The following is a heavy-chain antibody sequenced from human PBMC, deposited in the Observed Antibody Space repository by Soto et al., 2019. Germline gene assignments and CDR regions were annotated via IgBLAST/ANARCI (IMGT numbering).Heavy chain of an antibody. D-gene: IGHD3-10*01. V-gene: IGHV3-33*01. Sequence: GGSLRLSCAASGFTFSSYGMHWVRQAPGKGLEWVAVIWYDGSNKYYADSVKGRFTISRDNSKNTLYLQMNSLRAEDTAVYYCARDYNENYFDYWGQGTLVTVSS. J-gene: IGHJ4*02. CDR3: ARDYNENYFDY. CDR1: GFTFSSYG. CDR2: IWYDGSNK.